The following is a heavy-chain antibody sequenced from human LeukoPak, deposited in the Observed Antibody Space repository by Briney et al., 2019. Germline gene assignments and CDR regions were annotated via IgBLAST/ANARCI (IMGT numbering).Heavy chain of an antibody. CDR3: ARELSHWYFGL. Sequence: PSQTLSLTCAISGDSFSSHTAAWNWIRLSPSRGLEWLGRTYYRSKWFNDYAVSVKSRITINPDTSKNQFSLHLNSMTPEDTAVYYCARELSHWYFGLWGRGALVTVSA. CDR1: GDSFSSHTAA. J-gene: IGHJ2*01. CDR2: TYYRSKWFN. V-gene: IGHV6-1*01.